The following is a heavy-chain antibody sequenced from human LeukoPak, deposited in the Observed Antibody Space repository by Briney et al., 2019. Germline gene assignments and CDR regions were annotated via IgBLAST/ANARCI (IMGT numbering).Heavy chain of an antibody. CDR3: AREGIAVAEANWFDP. CDR2: ISAYNGNT. Sequence: ASVKVSCKASGYTFTSYGISWVRQAPGQGLEWMGWISAYNGNTNYAQKLQGRVTMTTDTSTSTAYMELSRLRSDDTAVYYCAREGIAVAEANWFDPWGQGTLVTVSS. V-gene: IGHV1-18*01. CDR1: GYTFTSYG. D-gene: IGHD6-19*01. J-gene: IGHJ5*02.